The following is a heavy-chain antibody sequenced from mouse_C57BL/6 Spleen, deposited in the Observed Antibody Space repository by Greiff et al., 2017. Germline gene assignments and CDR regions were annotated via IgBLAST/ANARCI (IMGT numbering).Heavy chain of an antibody. Sequence: SGAELVKPGASVKLSCTASGFNIKDYYMHWVKQRTEQGLEWIGRIDPEDGETTYAPKFQGKATITADTSSTTAYLQLSSLTSEDTAVYYCEMEYYYGSSPWFAYGGQGTLVTVSA. D-gene: IGHD1-1*01. CDR1: GFNIKDYY. V-gene: IGHV14-2*01. CDR3: EMEYYYGSSPWFAY. J-gene: IGHJ3*01. CDR2: IDPEDGET.